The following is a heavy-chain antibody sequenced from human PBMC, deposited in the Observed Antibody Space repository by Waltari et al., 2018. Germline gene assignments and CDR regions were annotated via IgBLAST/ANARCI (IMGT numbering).Heavy chain of an antibody. CDR1: GGSISSSNW. CDR2: IYHSGST. Sequence: QVQLQESGPGLVKPSGTLSLTCAVSGGSISSSNWWSWVRQPPGKGLEWIGEIYHSGSTNDNPSLKSRVTIAVDKSKNQFSLKLSSVTAADTAVYYCARRCSGGSCYDEYFQHWGQGTLVTVSS. J-gene: IGHJ1*01. CDR3: ARRCSGGSCYDEYFQH. D-gene: IGHD2-15*01. V-gene: IGHV4-4*02.